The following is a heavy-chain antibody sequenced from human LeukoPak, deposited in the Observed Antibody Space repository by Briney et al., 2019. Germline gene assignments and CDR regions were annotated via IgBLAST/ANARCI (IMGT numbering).Heavy chain of an antibody. D-gene: IGHD5-12*01. CDR3: AREEGLRTIDY. J-gene: IGHJ4*02. CDR1: GSTFSNYA. CDR2: INGRGGST. Sequence: GGSLRLSCAASGSTFSNYAMSWVRQAPGKGLEWVSSINGRGGSTYYADSVKGRFTISRDNSKNSLHLQMNSLRAEDTAVYYCAREEGLRTIDYWGQGTLVTVSS. V-gene: IGHV3-23*01.